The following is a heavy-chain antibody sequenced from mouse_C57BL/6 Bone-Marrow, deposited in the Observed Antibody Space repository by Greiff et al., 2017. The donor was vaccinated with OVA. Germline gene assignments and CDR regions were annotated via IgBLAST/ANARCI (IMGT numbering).Heavy chain of an antibody. Sequence: VQLQQSGAELARPGASVKLSCKASGYTFTSYGISWVKQRTGQGLEWIGEIYPSSGNTYYNEKFKGKATLTADKSSSTAYMELRSLTSEDSAVYFCARTNLYYSNPWFAYWGQGTLVTVSA. V-gene: IGHV1-81*01. J-gene: IGHJ3*01. CDR1: GYTFTSYG. CDR2: IYPSSGNT. D-gene: IGHD2-5*01. CDR3: ARTNLYYSNPWFAY.